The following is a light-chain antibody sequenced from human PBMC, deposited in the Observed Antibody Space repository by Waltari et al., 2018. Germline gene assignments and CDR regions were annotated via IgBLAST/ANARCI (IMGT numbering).Light chain of an antibody. Sequence: DIQMTQSPSHLSASVGDRVTITCQARQDISNYLNWYQQKTRKAPKLLIYDASNLETGVPTRFSGSGSVTYFSSTISCMKPEVIATHYCHQYENLPPTFGQGTKLDIK. J-gene: IGKJ2*01. CDR3: HQYENLPPT. V-gene: IGKV1-33*01. CDR2: DAS. CDR1: QDISNY.